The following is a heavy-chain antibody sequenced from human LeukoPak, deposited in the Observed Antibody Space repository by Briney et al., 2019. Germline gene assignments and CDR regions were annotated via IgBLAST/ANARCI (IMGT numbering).Heavy chain of an antibody. J-gene: IGHJ6*02. V-gene: IGHV6-1*01. CDR3: ARDRDDSSDYYYYYGMDV. Sequence: SQTLSLTCALSGDSLSSNSAAWDWLRQSPSRGLEWLGRTYYRSKLYNDYAVSVKSRITINPDTSKNQFSLQLNSVTPEDTAVYYCARDRDDSSDYYYYYGMDVWGQGTTVTVSS. D-gene: IGHD3-22*01. CDR1: GDSLSSNSAA. CDR2: TYYRSKLYN.